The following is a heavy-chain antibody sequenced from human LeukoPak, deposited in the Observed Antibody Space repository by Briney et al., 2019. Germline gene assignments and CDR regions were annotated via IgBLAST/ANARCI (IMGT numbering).Heavy chain of an antibody. Sequence: SETLSITCTVSGGSISSYYWSWIRQPPGKGLEWIGYIYYSGSTNYNPSLKSRVTISVDTSKNQFSLKLSSVTAADTAVYYCAREIGAFDIWGQGTMVTVSS. CDR2: IYYSGST. CDR1: GGSISSYY. V-gene: IGHV4-59*01. J-gene: IGHJ3*02. D-gene: IGHD3-10*01. CDR3: AREIGAFDI.